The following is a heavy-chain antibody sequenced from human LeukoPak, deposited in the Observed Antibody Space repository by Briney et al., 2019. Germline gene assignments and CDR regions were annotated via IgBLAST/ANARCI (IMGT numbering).Heavy chain of an antibody. J-gene: IGHJ6*02. CDR3: ARDGSNWSNDYYHGVDV. CDR2: VYYSGSA. D-gene: IGHD4-11*01. V-gene: IGHV4-59*02. Sequence: KTSETLSLTCTVSGDSVTTYYWSWIRQPPGKGLEWLGYVYYSGSATYNPSLKSRVTISVDTSKNQFSLRLSSVTAADTAVYYCARDGSNWSNDYYHGVDVWGQGTTVTVSS. CDR1: GDSVTTYY.